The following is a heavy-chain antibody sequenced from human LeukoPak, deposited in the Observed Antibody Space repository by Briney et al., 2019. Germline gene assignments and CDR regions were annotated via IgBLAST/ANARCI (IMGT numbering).Heavy chain of an antibody. CDR1: GFTFSSYA. D-gene: IGHD3-10*01. CDR2: ISGSGGNT. Sequence: GGSLRLSCAASGFTFSSYAMSWVRQAPGKGLEWVSGISGSGGNTYYADSVKGRFTFSRNNSKNTLYLQMNSLRAEDTAVYYCAKETFYYGSGSFMGYWGQGTLVTVSS. V-gene: IGHV3-23*01. J-gene: IGHJ4*02. CDR3: AKETFYYGSGSFMGY.